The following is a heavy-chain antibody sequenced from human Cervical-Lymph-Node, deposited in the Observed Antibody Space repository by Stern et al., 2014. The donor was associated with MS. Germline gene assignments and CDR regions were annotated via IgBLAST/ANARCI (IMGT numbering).Heavy chain of an antibody. J-gene: IGHJ4*02. CDR2: INTNTGDP. CDR3: ARPITGADHAFDA. D-gene: IGHD6-13*01. CDR1: GYTFNRYA. V-gene: IGHV7-4-1*02. Sequence: QVQLVQSESEMKKPGASVKVSCKASGYTFNRYAMNWVRQAPGQGLEWMGWINTNTGDPTYAQGLKGRFVFSLDTSVSTAYLQISSLKVEDTAVYYCARPITGADHAFDAWGQGTLVTVSS.